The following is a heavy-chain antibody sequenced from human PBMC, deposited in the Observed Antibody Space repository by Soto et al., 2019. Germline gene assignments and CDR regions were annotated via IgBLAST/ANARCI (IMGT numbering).Heavy chain of an antibody. V-gene: IGHV4-59*01. CDR3: ARVTGVVAAFAFDI. D-gene: IGHD2-15*01. Sequence: SETLSLTCTVSGGSISSYYWSWIRQPPGKGLEWIGYIYYSGSTNYNPSLKSRVTISVDTSKNQFSLKLSSVTAADTAVYYCARVTGVVAAFAFDIWGQGTMVTVSS. CDR1: GGSISSYY. J-gene: IGHJ3*02. CDR2: IYYSGST.